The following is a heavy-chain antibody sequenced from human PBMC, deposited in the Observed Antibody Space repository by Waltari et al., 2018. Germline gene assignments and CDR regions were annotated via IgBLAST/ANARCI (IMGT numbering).Heavy chain of an antibody. CDR1: GGSTGSYY. CDR3: ARGYYDFWDGYPKHFDS. V-gene: IGHV4-59*01. D-gene: IGHD3-3*01. Sequence: QVQLQESGPGLVKPAETLALTCSVSGGSTGSYYWTWIRQSPRKGLEWIGYVYYSGSTYYSPSLKSRVTMSLDTSKDEFYLRLRSVTAADTAIYYCARGYYDFWDGYPKHFDSWGQGTLVTVSS. J-gene: IGHJ4*02. CDR2: VYYSGST.